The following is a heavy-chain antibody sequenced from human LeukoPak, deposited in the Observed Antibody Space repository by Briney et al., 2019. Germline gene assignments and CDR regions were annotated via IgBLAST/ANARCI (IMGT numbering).Heavy chain of an antibody. Sequence: SETLSLTCAVYGGSFSGYYWSWIRQPPGKGLEWIGEINHSGSTNYNPSLKSRVTISVDTSKNQFSLKLSSVTAADTAVYYCAREPLWFGELKDAFDVWGQGTMVTVSS. CDR1: GGSFSGYY. D-gene: IGHD3-10*01. CDR3: AREPLWFGELKDAFDV. V-gene: IGHV4-34*01. J-gene: IGHJ3*01. CDR2: INHSGST.